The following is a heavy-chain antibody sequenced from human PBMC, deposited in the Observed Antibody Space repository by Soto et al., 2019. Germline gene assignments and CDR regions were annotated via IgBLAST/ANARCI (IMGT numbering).Heavy chain of an antibody. CDR2: ISGGGDTT. CDR3: AKGRGGSGSLTPRVDF. V-gene: IGHV3-23*01. J-gene: IGHJ4*02. D-gene: IGHD3-10*01. Sequence: EVQLLESGGGLVQPGGSLRLSCAASGFTFNNYAMSWVRQAPGKGLEWVSAISGGGDTTSYADSVKGRFTVSRDGSKNTLYVQMNRLRAEDTAVYYCAKGRGGSGSLTPRVDFWGQGTLVTVSS. CDR1: GFTFNNYA.